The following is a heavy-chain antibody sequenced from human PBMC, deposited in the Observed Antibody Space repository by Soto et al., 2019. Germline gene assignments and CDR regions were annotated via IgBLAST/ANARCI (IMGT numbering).Heavy chain of an antibody. D-gene: IGHD3-22*01. CDR1: GGTFSSYA. V-gene: IGHV1-69*13. CDR3: ARATDSASYYYDSSGYYSPY. J-gene: IGHJ4*02. Sequence: SVKVSCKDSGGTFSSYAISWVRPAPGQGLEWMGGVIPIFGTANYAQKFQGRVTITADESTSTAYMELSSLRSEDTAVYYCARATDSASYYYDSSGYYSPYWGQGTLVTVSS. CDR2: VIPIFGTA.